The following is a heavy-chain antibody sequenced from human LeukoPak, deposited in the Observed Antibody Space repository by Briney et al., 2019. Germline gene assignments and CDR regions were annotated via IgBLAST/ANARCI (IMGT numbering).Heavy chain of an antibody. Sequence: SVKVSCKASGFTFTSSAMQWVRQARGQRLEWIGWIVVGSGNTNYAQKFQERVTITRDMSTSTAYMELSSLRSEDTAVYYCAARGSSWSWRYFDLWGRGTLVTVSS. CDR1: GFTFTSSA. J-gene: IGHJ2*01. CDR3: AARGSSWSWRYFDL. CDR2: IVVGSGNT. V-gene: IGHV1-58*02. D-gene: IGHD6-13*01.